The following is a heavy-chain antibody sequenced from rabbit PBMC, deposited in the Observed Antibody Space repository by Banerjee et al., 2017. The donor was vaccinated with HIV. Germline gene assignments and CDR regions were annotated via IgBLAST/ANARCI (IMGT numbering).Heavy chain of an antibody. D-gene: IGHD4-1*01. CDR2: IYIGSSSGTT. J-gene: IGHJ4*01. CDR1: GFSFSSSYY. CDR3: ARDLAGVIGWNFSL. V-gene: IGHV1S45*01. Sequence: QEQLEESGGGLVEPEGSLTLTCTASGFSFSSSYYMYWVRQAPGKGLEWIACIYIGSSSGTTYYASWAKGRFTISKTSSTTVTLQMTSLTAADTATYFCARDLAGVIGWNFSLWGPGTLVTVS.